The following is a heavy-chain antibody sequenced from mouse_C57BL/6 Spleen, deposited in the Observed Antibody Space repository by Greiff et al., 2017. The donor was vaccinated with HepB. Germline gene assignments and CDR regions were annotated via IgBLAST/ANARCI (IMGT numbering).Heavy chain of an antibody. CDR2: IYPRDGST. V-gene: IGHV1-85*01. CDR3: ARGDGSSWFAY. CDR1: GYTFTSYD. Sequence: QVQLKQSGPELVKPGASVKLSCKASGYTFTSYDINWVKQRPGQGLEWIGWIYPRDGSTKYNEKFKGKATLTVDTSSSTAYMELHSLTSEDSAVYFCARGDGSSWFAYWGQGTLVTVSA. D-gene: IGHD1-1*01. J-gene: IGHJ3*01.